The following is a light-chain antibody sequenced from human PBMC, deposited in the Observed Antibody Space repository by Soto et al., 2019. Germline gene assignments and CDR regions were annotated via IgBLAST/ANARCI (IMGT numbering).Light chain of an antibody. CDR1: QPISSW. CDR2: DAS. J-gene: IGKJ1*01. CDR3: QQDQKYWT. V-gene: IGKV1-5*01. Sequence: QMRLSHDRQCAAVGERVDIGGRGSQPISSWLAWYHQKPGKAPKLLIYDASNLESGVPSRFSGSGSGTEFTLTISSLQAEHLVIYYCQQDQKYWTFRQGTKADI.